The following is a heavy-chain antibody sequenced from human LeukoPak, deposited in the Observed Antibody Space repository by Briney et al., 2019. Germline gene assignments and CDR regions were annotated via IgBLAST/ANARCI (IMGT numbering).Heavy chain of an antibody. Sequence: PSETLSLTCTVSGGSISSGDYYWSWIRQPPGKGLEWIGYIYYSGSTYYNPSLKSRVTISVDTSKNQFSLKLSSVTAADTAVYYCARHCLGFGAARPLEAFDIWGQGTMVTVSS. CDR3: ARHCLGFGAARPLEAFDI. J-gene: IGHJ3*02. V-gene: IGHV4-30-4*08. CDR2: IYYSGST. CDR1: GGSISSGDYY. D-gene: IGHD6-6*01.